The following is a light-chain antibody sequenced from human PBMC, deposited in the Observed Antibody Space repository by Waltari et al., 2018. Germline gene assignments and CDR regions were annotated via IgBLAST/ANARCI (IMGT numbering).Light chain of an antibody. V-gene: IGKV3-11*01. CDR3: QQRSSWLWT. Sequence: VFTQSPATLPLSQGARPTLSCRASQSVSNYLGWYQQKPGQAPRLLIYDASNRGTGIPARFSGSGSGTDFTLTISSLEPEDSAVYYCQQRSSWLWTFGQGTKVEIK. J-gene: IGKJ1*01. CDR2: DAS. CDR1: QSVSNY.